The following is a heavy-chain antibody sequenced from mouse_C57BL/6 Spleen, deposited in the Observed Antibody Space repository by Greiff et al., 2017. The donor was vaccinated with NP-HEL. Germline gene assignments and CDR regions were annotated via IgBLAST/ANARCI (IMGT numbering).Heavy chain of an antibody. J-gene: IGHJ2*01. CDR1: GYAFTNYL. CDR3: ARCNYYYGSSYGYFDY. V-gene: IGHV1-54*01. D-gene: IGHD1-1*01. CDR2: INPGSGGT. Sequence: QVQLQQSGAELVRPGTSVKVSCKASGYAFTNYLIEWVKQRPGQGLEWIGVINPGSGGTNYNEKFKGKATLTADKSSSTAYMQLSSLTSEDSAVYFCARCNYYYGSSYGYFDYWGQGTTLTVSS.